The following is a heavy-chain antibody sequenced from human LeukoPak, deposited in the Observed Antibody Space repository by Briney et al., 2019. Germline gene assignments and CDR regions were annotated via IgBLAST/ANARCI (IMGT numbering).Heavy chain of an antibody. CDR1: GFTFSSLS. J-gene: IGHJ3*01. CDR3: AKCKTTCYANGFDF. D-gene: IGHD2-2*01. V-gene: IGHV3-23*01. Sequence: GGSLRLSCPASGFTFSSLSMSWVRQAPGKGLEWVSAISGSGGDTHYVDSVKGRFTISRDNSKNTLHLQINSLRAEDTAVYYCAKCKTTCYANGFDFWGQGTKVTVSS. CDR2: ISGSGGDT.